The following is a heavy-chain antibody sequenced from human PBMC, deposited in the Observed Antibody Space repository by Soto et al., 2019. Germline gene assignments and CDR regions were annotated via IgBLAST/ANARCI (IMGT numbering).Heavy chain of an antibody. J-gene: IGHJ1*01. V-gene: IGHV3-64D*06. D-gene: IGHD1-26*01. CDR1: GFTFSSYA. Sequence: GGSLRLSCSASGFTFSSYAMHWVRQAPGKGLEYVSAISSNGGSTYYADSVKGRFTISRDNSKNTLYLQMSSLRAEDTAVYYCVKMYSASYSREYFQHWGQGTLVTVSS. CDR2: ISSNGGST. CDR3: VKMYSASYSREYFQH.